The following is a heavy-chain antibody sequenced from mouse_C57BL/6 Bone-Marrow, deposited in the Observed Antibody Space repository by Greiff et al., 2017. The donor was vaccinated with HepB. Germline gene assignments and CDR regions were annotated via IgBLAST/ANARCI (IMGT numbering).Heavy chain of an antibody. CDR3: ARHGGHWAY. J-gene: IGHJ3*01. D-gene: IGHD4-1*01. Sequence: EVKLMESGGGLVQPGESLKLSCESNEYEFPSHDMSWVRKTPEKRLEWVAAINSDGGGTYYPDTLERRSIISRDNTEKTLYLQMSRLRSEDTAVYYCARHGGHWAYWGQGTLVTVSA. CDR1: EYEFPSHD. CDR2: INSDGGGT. V-gene: IGHV5-2*01.